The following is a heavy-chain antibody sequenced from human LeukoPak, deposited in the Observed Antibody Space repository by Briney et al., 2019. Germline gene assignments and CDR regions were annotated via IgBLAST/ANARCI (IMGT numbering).Heavy chain of an antibody. V-gene: IGHV3-11*01. CDR2: ISSSGSSI. D-gene: IGHD2/OR15-2a*01. CDR1: GFSFSDYY. Sequence: GGSLRLSCAASGFSFSDYYMSWNRQAPGKGLEWVSYISSSGSSIYYADSVKGRFTISRDNAKSSLYLQMSSLRAEDTAVYYCAGTEYSTSFGWFDPWGQGTLVTVSS. CDR3: AGTEYSTSFGWFDP. J-gene: IGHJ5*02.